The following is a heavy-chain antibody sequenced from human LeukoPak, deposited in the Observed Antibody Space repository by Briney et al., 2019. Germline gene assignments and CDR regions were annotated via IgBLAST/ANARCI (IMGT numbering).Heavy chain of an antibody. CDR2: IYYSGST. V-gene: IGHV4-59*01. J-gene: IGHJ5*02. Sequence: SETLSLTCTVSGGSISSYYWSWLRQPPGKGLEWIGYIYYSGSTNYNPSLKSRVTISVDTSKNQFSLKLSSVTAADTAVYYCARSPSWVTMVRGVIVHWFDPWGQGTLVTVSS. CDR1: GGSISSYY. D-gene: IGHD3-10*01. CDR3: ARSPSWVTMVRGVIVHWFDP.